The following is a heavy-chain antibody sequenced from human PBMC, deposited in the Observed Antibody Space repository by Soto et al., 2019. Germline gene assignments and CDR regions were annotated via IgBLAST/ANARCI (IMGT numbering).Heavy chain of an antibody. CDR2: TSAYNGNT. CDR3: ARGTMIVVPYADAFDI. CDR1: GYSFTSYG. D-gene: IGHD3-22*01. V-gene: IGHV1-18*01. J-gene: IGHJ3*02. Sequence: GASVKVSCKASGYSFTSYGISWVRQAPGQGLEWMGWTSAYNGNTNYAQKFQGRVTMTTDTSTSTAYMELRSLRSDDTAVYYCARGTMIVVPYADAFDIWGQGTMVTVSS.